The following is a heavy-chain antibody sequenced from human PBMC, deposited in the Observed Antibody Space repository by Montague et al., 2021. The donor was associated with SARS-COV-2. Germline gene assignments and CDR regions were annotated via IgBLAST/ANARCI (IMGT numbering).Heavy chain of an antibody. V-gene: IGHV6-1*01. CDR1: GDSVSRNSAA. J-gene: IGHJ4*02. CDR3: ARNSASFDY. CDR2: TYYRSKWYN. D-gene: IGHD1-26*01. Sequence: CAISGDSVSRNSAAWNWIRQSPSKGLEWLGRTYYRSKWYNDYAVSVRSRITINPDTSKNQFSLELNSVTPEDTAVYYCARNSASFDYWGQGTLVTVSS.